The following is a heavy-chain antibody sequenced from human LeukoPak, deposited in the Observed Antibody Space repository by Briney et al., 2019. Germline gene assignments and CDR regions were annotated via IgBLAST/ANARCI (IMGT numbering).Heavy chain of an antibody. CDR3: TTDRGFSTLDD. J-gene: IGHJ4*02. Sequence: GGSLRLSCADSGFSFSSYWMTWVRQAPGKGLEWVANINQDGSEKNHVDSVKGRFTISRDNAKKSLYLQMNSLRADDTAVYYCTTDRGFSTLDDWGQGTLVTVSS. CDR2: INQDGSEK. V-gene: IGHV3-7*01. D-gene: IGHD3-10*01. CDR1: GFSFSSYW.